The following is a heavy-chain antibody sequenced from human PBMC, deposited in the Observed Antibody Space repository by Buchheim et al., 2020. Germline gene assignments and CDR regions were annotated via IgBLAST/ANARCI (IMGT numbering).Heavy chain of an antibody. J-gene: IGHJ4*02. V-gene: IGHV3-49*03. CDR3: TREDRQGSGWYGEGYYFDY. CDR1: GFTFGDYA. CDR2: IRSKAYGGTT. Sequence: EVQLVESGGGLVQPGRSLRLSCTASGFTFGDYAMSWFRQAPGKGLEWVGFIRSKAYGGTTEYAASVKGRFTISRDDSKSIAYLQMNSLKTEDTAVYYCTREDRQGSGWYGEGYYFDYWGQGTL. D-gene: IGHD6-19*01.